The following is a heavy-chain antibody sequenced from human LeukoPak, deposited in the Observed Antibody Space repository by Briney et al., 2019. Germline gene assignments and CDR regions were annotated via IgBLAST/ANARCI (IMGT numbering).Heavy chain of an antibody. Sequence: GGSLRLSCAASGFTFSSYGMHWVRQAPGKGLEWVAVISYDGSNKYYADSVKGRFTISRDNSKNTLYLQMNSLRAEDTAVYYCARVGRTSRERYMDVWGKGTTVTVSS. J-gene: IGHJ6*03. CDR3: ARVGRTSRERYMDV. CDR1: GFTFSSYG. V-gene: IGHV3-30*03. D-gene: IGHD1-1*01. CDR2: ISYDGSNK.